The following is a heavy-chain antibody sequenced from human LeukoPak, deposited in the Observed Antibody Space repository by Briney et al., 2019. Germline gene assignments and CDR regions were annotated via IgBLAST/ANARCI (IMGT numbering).Heavy chain of an antibody. CDR2: IYYSGST. Sequence: TSETLSLTCTVSGGSVSSYYWSWIRQPPGKGLEWIGYIYYSGSTNYNPSLKSRVTISVDTSKNQFSLKLSSVTAADTAVYYCARVASRYIYGWGQGTLVTVSS. D-gene: IGHD5-18*01. CDR3: ARVASRYIYG. V-gene: IGHV4-59*02. CDR1: GGSVSSYY. J-gene: IGHJ4*02.